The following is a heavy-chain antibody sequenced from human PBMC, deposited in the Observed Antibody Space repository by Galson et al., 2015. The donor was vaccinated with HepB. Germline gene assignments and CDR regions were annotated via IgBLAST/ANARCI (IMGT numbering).Heavy chain of an antibody. J-gene: IGHJ1*01. CDR2: INTNSGGT. D-gene: IGHD3-22*01. Sequence: SVKVSCKASGYTFSAYYIHWVRQAPGQGLEWMGRINTNSGGTNYAQKFQGKVTMTKDTSINTAYMELSKVKSDDTAVYYCARAGVDCYDSSASYYDEYFPRWGQGTLVIVSS. CDR1: GYTFSAYY. CDR3: ARAGVDCYDSSASYYDEYFPR. V-gene: IGHV1-2*06.